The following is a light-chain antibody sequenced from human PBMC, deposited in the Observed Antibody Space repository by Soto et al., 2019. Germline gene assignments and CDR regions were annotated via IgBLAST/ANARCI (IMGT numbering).Light chain of an antibody. CDR1: SSDVGGYDY. V-gene: IGLV2-14*03. J-gene: IGLJ1*01. CDR2: DVN. CDR3: SSYTSSSTLVYV. Sequence: QSVLTQPASVSGSPGQSITFSCTGTSSDVGGYDYASWYQQHPGNAPKLMIYDVNNRPSGVSNRFSGSKSGNTASLTISGLQAEDEADYYCSSYTSSSTLVYVFGTGTKVTVL.